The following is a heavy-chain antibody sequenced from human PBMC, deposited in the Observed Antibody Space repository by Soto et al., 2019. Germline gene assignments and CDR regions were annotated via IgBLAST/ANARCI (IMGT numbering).Heavy chain of an antibody. D-gene: IGHD3-22*01. CDR2: VYYSGST. V-gene: IGHV4-59*01. CDR3: VRGYYDSNGQSNTFDI. CDR1: GASISSSY. J-gene: IGHJ3*02. Sequence: LSLTCTVSGASISSSYWSWIRQSPGKGLEWIGYVYYSGSTNYNPSLKNRVTMSVDTSKNQFSLKLSSATAADTAVYYCVRGYYDSNGQSNTFDIWGQGTMVTVSS.